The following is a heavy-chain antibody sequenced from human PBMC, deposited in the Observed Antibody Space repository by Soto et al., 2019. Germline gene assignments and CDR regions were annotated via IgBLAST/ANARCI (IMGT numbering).Heavy chain of an antibody. V-gene: IGHV3-30*02. CDR1: GFTFSSYG. D-gene: IGHD2-15*01. CDR2: IRQDVSSK. J-gene: IGHJ3*02. Sequence: GGSLRLSCAASGFTFSSYGMHWVRQAPGKGLEWVANIRQDVSSKYYADSVKGRFTISRDNAKNALYLQMNSLRAEDTAVYSCARVRGGSCSGVTCYGAFDIWGQGTMVTVSS. CDR3: ARVRGGSCSGVTCYGAFDI.